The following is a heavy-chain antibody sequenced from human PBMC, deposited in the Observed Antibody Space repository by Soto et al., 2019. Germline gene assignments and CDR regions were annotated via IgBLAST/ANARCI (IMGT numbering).Heavy chain of an antibody. Sequence: EVQLLESGGGLVQPGGSLRLSCAASGFTFSSYAMSWVRQAPGKGLEWVSAISGSGGSTYYADSVKGRFTISRDNSKNTLYLQMNSMRAEDTAVYYCAEGGQRYFGPFDYWGQGTLVTVSS. V-gene: IGHV3-23*01. J-gene: IGHJ4*02. CDR3: AEGGQRYFGPFDY. CDR1: GFTFSSYA. CDR2: ISGSGGST. D-gene: IGHD3-9*01.